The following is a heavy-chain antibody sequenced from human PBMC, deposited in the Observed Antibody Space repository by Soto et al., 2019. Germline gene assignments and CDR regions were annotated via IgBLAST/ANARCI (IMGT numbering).Heavy chain of an antibody. Sequence: PGRSLRLSCAASGFPFSSYAMSWVRQAPGKGLEWVSAVGGSGGDTYYADSVKGRFTVSRDNAENTVYLQMSSLRVEDTAIYFLARRPWRGRAYFWGQGIWGTVSS. CDR2: VGGSGGDT. D-gene: IGHD3-3*01. V-gene: IGHV3-23*01. CDR1: GFPFSSYA. CDR3: ARRPWRGRAYF. J-gene: IGHJ4*02.